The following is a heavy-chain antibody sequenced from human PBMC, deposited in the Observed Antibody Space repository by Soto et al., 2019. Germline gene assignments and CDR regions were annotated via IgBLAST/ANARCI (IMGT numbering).Heavy chain of an antibody. CDR3: VREDNWNYYGMDV. CDR2: IHYSGST. CDR1: GGSVSSGSYY. V-gene: IGHV4-61*01. J-gene: IGHJ6*02. Sequence: PSETLSLTCTVSGGSVSSGSYYWSWIRQPPGKGLEWIGYIHYSGSTNYNPSLKSRVTISVDTSKNQFSLKLSSVTAADTAVYYCVREDNWNYYGMDVWGQGTTVTVSS. D-gene: IGHD1-20*01.